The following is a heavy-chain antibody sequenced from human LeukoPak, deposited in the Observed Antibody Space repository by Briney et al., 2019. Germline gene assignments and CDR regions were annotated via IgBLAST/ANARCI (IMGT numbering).Heavy chain of an antibody. CDR1: GGTFSSYA. V-gene: IGHV1-69*13. CDR3: ARESGDKYNFDY. J-gene: IGHJ4*02. D-gene: IGHD7-27*01. Sequence: SVKVSCKASGGTFSSYAISWVRQAPGQGLEWMGGIIPIFGTANYAQKFQGRVTITADESTSTAYMELSSLRSEDTAVYYCARESGDKYNFDYWSQGTLVTVSS. CDR2: IIPIFGTA.